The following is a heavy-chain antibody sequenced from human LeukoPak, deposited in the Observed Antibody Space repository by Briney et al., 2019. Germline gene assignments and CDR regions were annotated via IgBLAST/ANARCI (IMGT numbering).Heavy chain of an antibody. CDR1: GFTFSSDG. J-gene: IGHJ4*02. CDR3: ARGPPYCSSTSCYLEY. D-gene: IGHD2-2*01. CDR2: IWYDGSNK. Sequence: GGSLRLSCAASGFTFSSDGMHWVRQAPGKGLGWVAVIWYDGSNKYYADSVKGRFTISRDNSKNTLYLEMNSLRAEDTAVYYCARGPPYCSSTSCYLEYWGQGTLVTVSS. V-gene: IGHV3-33*01.